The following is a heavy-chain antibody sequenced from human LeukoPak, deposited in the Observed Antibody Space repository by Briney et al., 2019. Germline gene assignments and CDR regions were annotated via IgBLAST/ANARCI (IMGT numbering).Heavy chain of an antibody. J-gene: IGHJ3*02. CDR3: ARDVTSPEAFDI. CDR2: ISSSRYI. D-gene: IGHD2-21*02. CDR1: GFTFSSYS. Sequence: GGSLRLPCAASGFTFSSYSMNWVRQAPGKGLEWVSSISSSRYIYYADSVKGRFTISRDNAKNSLYLQMNSLRAEDTAVYYCARDVTSPEAFDIWGQGTMVTVSS. V-gene: IGHV3-21*01.